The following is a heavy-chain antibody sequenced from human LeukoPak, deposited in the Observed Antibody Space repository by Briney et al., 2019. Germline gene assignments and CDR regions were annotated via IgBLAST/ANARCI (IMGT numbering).Heavy chain of an antibody. J-gene: IGHJ6*03. V-gene: IGHV3-48*01. Sequence: GGSLRLSCEASGFTFNTYSMNWVRQAPGKGLEWISYITGNSHTIYYADSVKGRFTISRDNSKNTLYLQMNSLRAEDTAVYYCAKDGRLGWLNYYYYYMDVWGKGTTVTVSS. CDR2: ITGNSHTI. D-gene: IGHD6-25*01. CDR1: GFTFNTYS. CDR3: AKDGRLGWLNYYYYYMDV.